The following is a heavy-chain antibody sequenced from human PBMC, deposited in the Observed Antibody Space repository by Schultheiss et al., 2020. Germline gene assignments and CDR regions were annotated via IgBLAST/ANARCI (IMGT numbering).Heavy chain of an antibody. J-gene: IGHJ4*02. CDR2: ISSSGSTI. D-gene: IGHD1-14*01. Sequence: GGSLRLSCAASGFTFSSYSMNWVRQAPGKGLEWVSYISSSGSTIYYADSVKGRFTISRDNAKNSLYLQMNSLTAEDTAVYYCATGGQIRQPVYWGQGTLVTVSS. CDR3: ATGGQIRQPVY. V-gene: IGHV3-48*04. CDR1: GFTFSSYS.